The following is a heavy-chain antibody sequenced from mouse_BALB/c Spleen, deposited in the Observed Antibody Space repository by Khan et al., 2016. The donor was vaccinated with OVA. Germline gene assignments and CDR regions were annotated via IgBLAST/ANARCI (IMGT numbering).Heavy chain of an antibody. CDR1: GYTFTNYW. CDR2: IYPGGGYT. J-gene: IGHJ2*01. D-gene: IGHD3-1*01. V-gene: IGHV1-63*02. CDR3: GRRGAARATWDYCGY. Sequence: QVRLQQSGAELVRPGTSVKMSCKAAGYTFTNYWIGWVKQRPGHGLEWIGDIYPGGGYTNYNEKFKGKATLTADTSSSTAYMQVSSLTSEDSAICCCGRRGAARATWDYCGYWGKGTTHRVSS.